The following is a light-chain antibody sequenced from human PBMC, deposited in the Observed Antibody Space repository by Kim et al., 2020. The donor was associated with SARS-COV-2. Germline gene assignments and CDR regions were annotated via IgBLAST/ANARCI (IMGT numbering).Light chain of an antibody. CDR3: QQYNGYSWT. J-gene: IGKJ1*01. CDR1: RTISSW. V-gene: IGKV1-5*03. CDR2: KAS. Sequence: ASVGDRVTSTCRASRTISSWLAWYQQKPGKAPKLLIYKASSLESGVPSRFSGSGSGTEFTLTISSLQPDDFATYYCQQYNGYSWTFGQGTKVDIK.